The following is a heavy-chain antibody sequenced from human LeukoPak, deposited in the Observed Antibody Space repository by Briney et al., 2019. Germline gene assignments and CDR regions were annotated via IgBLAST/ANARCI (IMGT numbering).Heavy chain of an antibody. CDR3: AKTHPYCSGGSCYPYYYYMDV. CDR2: ISGSGGST. D-gene: IGHD2-15*01. V-gene: IGHV3-23*01. Sequence: PGGSLRLSCAASGLTFSSYAMSWVRQAPGKGLEWVSAISGSGGSTYYADSVKGRFTISRDNSKNTLYLQMNSLRAEDTAVYYCAKTHPYCSGGSCYPYYYYMDVWGKGTTVTVSS. J-gene: IGHJ6*03. CDR1: GLTFSSYA.